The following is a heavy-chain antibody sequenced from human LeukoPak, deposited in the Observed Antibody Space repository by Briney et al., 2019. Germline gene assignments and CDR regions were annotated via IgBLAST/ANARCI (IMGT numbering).Heavy chain of an antibody. Sequence: SETLSLTCTVSGGSISSYYWSWIRQPAGKGLEWIGRIYTSGSTNYNPSLKSRVTMSVDPSKNQFSLKLSSVTAADTAVYYCARGDWYYYDSSGYYPYWGQGTLVTVSS. CDR2: IYTSGST. J-gene: IGHJ4*02. CDR1: GGSISSYY. V-gene: IGHV4-4*07. D-gene: IGHD3-22*01. CDR3: ARGDWYYYDSSGYYPY.